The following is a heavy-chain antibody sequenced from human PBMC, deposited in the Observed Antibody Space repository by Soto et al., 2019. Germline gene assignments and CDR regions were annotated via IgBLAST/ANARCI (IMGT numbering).Heavy chain of an antibody. CDR1: GFTFSSYS. J-gene: IGHJ6*03. V-gene: IGHV3-21*01. Sequence: GGSLRLSCAASGFTFSSYSMNWVRQAPGKGLEWVSSISSSSSYIYYADSVKGRFTISRDNAKNSLYLQMNSLRAEDTAVYYCARVWFGDSGPPTYYYYYYMDVWGKGTTVTVSS. D-gene: IGHD3-10*01. CDR2: ISSSSSYI. CDR3: ARVWFGDSGPPTYYYYYYMDV.